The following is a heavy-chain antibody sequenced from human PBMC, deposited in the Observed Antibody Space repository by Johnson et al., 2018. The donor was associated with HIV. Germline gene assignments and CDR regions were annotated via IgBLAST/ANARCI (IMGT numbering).Heavy chain of an antibody. V-gene: IGHV3-66*02. J-gene: IGHJ3*02. CDR1: GFNFDDYA. CDR2: IYSGGST. D-gene: IGHD3-22*01. CDR3: ARGSYYDSSGDAFDI. Sequence: VQLVESGGGVVRPGGSLRLSCAASGFNFDDYAMSWVRQVPGKGLEGVSVIYSGGSTYYADSVKGRFTISRDNSKNTLYLQMNSLRAEDTAVYYCARGSYYDSSGDAFDIWGQGTMVTVSS.